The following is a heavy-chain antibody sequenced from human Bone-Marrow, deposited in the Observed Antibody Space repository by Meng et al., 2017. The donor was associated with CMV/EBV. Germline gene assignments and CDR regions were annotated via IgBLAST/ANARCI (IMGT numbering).Heavy chain of an antibody. CDR1: GFTFSSYA. CDR3: ARDRIYYYASGFFPSLAH. Sequence: GSLRLSCAASGFTFSSYAMSWVRQAPGKGLEWVSVIYSGGSSTYYADSVKGRFTISRDNSKNTLYLQMNSLRAEDTAVYYCARDRIYYYASGFFPSLAHWGPGPLVTVSS. J-gene: IGHJ4*02. CDR2: IYSGGSST. V-gene: IGHV3-23*03. D-gene: IGHD3-10*01.